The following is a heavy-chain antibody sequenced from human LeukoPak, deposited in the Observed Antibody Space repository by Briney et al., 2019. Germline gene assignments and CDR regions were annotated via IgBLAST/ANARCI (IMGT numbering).Heavy chain of an antibody. CDR3: ARGRGPHYGGNREFDY. D-gene: IGHD4-23*01. Sequence: PSETLSLTCAVYGGSFSGYYWSWIRQPPGKGLEWIGEINHSGSTNYNPSLKSRLTMSVDTSKNQFSLNLGSVTAADTAVYYCARGRGPHYGGNREFDYWGQGTLVTVSS. J-gene: IGHJ4*02. CDR2: INHSGST. V-gene: IGHV4-34*01. CDR1: GGSFSGYY.